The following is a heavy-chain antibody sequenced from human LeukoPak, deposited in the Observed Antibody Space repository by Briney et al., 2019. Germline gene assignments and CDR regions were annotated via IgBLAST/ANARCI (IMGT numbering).Heavy chain of an antibody. V-gene: IGHV4-39*07. CDR3: ARTSSWAGDCYAFDS. D-gene: IGHD2-21*02. J-gene: IGHJ4*02. CDR2: VHYGGRT. CDR1: GGSISSTYSY. Sequence: PSETLSLTCTVSGGSISSTYSYWGWFRQPPGKAPEWIGSVHYGGRTKSTPSLKRRVNTPMDSSPHQPSPRLTSVTAADSAVCYCARTSSWAGDCYAFDSWGQGTLVTVSS.